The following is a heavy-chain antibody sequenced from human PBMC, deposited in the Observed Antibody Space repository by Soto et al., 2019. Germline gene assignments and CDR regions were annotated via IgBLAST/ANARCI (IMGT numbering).Heavy chain of an antibody. CDR1: GFTFSSYA. J-gene: IGHJ5*02. Sequence: QVQLVESGGGVVQPGRSPRLSCAASGFTFSSYAMHWVRQAPGKGLEWVAVISYDGSNKYYADSVKGRFTISRDNSKNTLYLQMNSLRAEDTAVYYCARDKKTGFRYNWFDPWGQGTLVTVSS. D-gene: IGHD2-21*01. CDR2: ISYDGSNK. V-gene: IGHV3-30-3*01. CDR3: ARDKKTGFRYNWFDP.